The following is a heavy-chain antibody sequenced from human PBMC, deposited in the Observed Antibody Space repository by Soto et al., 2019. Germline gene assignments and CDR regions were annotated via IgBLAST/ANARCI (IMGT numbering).Heavy chain of an antibody. V-gene: IGHV1-69*12. Sequence: QVQLVQSGAEVKKPGSSVTVSCKASGGTFGNSAISWVRQAPGQGLEWMGGIIPIFSTPDYAQKSQGRVTITADESTTTAYMELTSLKSEDTAVYYCARDKDRQQLGGNYYYGIDVWGQGTTVTVSS. CDR2: IIPIFSTP. CDR1: GGTFGNSA. CDR3: ARDKDRQQLGGNYYYGIDV. D-gene: IGHD2-15*01. J-gene: IGHJ6*02.